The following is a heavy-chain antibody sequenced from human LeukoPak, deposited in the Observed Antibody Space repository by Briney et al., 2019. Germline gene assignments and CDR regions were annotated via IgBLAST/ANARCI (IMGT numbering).Heavy chain of an antibody. CDR1: GYSFTSYW. D-gene: IGHD6-19*01. V-gene: IGHV5-51*01. J-gene: IGHJ4*02. CDR2: IYPGDSDT. CDR3: ARYSSGWPVDY. Sequence: GESLKISCQGSGYSFTSYWIGWVRQMHGKGLEWMGIIYPGDSDTRYRPSLQAQVTISADKSISTAYLQWSSLKASDTAMYYCARYSSGWPVDYWGQGTLVTVSS.